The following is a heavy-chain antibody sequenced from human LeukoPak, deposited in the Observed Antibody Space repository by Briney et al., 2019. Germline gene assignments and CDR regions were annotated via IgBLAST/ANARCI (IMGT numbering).Heavy chain of an antibody. J-gene: IGHJ4*02. Sequence: PGGSLRLSCAASGFTFSSYSMNWVRQAPGKGLEWVSSISSSSSYIYYADSVKGRFTISRDNAKNSLYLQMNSLRAEDTAVYYCAKDMYSSSWSRVSFYFDYWGQGTLVTVSS. D-gene: IGHD6-13*01. V-gene: IGHV3-21*04. CDR3: AKDMYSSSWSRVSFYFDY. CDR2: ISSSSSYI. CDR1: GFTFSSYS.